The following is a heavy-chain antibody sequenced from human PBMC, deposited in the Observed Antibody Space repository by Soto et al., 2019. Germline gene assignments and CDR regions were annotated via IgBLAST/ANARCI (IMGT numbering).Heavy chain of an antibody. CDR1: GGSISSSSYY. CDR3: ARIGSRTPYYDFWSGPNWFDP. CDR2: IYYSGST. J-gene: IGHJ5*02. Sequence: SETLSLTCTVSGGSISSSSYYWGWIRQPPGKGLEWIGSIYYSGSTYYNPSLKSRVTISVDTSKNQFSLKLSSVTAADTAVYYCARIGSRTPYYDFWSGPNWFDPWGQGTLVTVSS. D-gene: IGHD3-3*01. V-gene: IGHV4-39*01.